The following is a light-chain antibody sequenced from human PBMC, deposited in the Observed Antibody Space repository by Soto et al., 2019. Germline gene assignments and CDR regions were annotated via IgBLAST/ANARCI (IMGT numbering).Light chain of an antibody. CDR1: QSVSSN. V-gene: IGKV3-15*01. CDR3: QQYNNWPPAT. Sequence: EIVMTQSPATLSVSPGERATLSCRASQSVSSNLAWYQQKPGQAPRLLIYGASTRATGIPARFSGSGSGTEFTLTISSLQSKDFAVYYCQQYNNWPPATFGGGTKVDI. J-gene: IGKJ4*01. CDR2: GAS.